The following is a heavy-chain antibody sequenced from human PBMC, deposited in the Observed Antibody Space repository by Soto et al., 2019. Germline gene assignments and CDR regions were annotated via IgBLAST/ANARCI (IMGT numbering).Heavy chain of an antibody. V-gene: IGHV3-23*01. J-gene: IGHJ4*02. CDR3: AKDSDYYGSGSYTDY. CDR2: ISGSGGST. CDR1: GFTFSSYA. Sequence: GGSLRLSCAASGFTFSSYAMSWVRQAPGKGLEWVSAISGSGGSTYYADSVKGRFTISRDNSKNTLYLQMNSLRAEDTAVYHCAKDSDYYGSGSYTDYWGQGTLVTVSS. D-gene: IGHD3-10*01.